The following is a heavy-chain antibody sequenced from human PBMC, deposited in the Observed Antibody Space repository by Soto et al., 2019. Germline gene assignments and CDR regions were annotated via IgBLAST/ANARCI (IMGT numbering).Heavy chain of an antibody. D-gene: IGHD3-10*01. CDR2: IDGSGTTK. CDR3: ARGFGRFNY. J-gene: IGHJ4*02. Sequence: EVQLLESGGGLVQPGGSLRLSCGVSGFTFNDFEMNWVRQAPGKGLEWLAYIDGSGTTKKYADSVRGRFTISRDNPNNALFLQMRSLSAADTARYYCARGFGRFNYWGQGTLVCVSS. V-gene: IGHV3-48*03. CDR1: GFTFNDFE.